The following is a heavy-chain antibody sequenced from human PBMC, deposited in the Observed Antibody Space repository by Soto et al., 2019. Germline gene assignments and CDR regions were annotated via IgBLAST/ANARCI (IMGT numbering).Heavy chain of an antibody. CDR3: AKDLGGDGYKTLGY. CDR2: ISYDGSNE. J-gene: IGHJ4*02. CDR1: GFTFSSYG. V-gene: IGHV3-30*18. Sequence: GGSLRLSCAASGFTFSSYGMHWVRQAPGKGLEWVAVISYDGSNEYYADSVKGRFTISRDNSKNTLYLQMNSLRAEDTAVYYCAKDLGGDGYKTLGYWGQGTLVTVSS. D-gene: IGHD5-12*01.